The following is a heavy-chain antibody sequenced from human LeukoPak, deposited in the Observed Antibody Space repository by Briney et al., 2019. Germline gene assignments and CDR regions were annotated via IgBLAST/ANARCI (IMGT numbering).Heavy chain of an antibody. CDR3: AREESGYSPWHFDL. J-gene: IGHJ2*01. Sequence: KASETLSLTCTVSGGSISSYYWSWIRQPPGKGLVGIEYIYYSGSTNYNPSLKSRVTISVDTSKNQFSLKLSSVTAADTAVYYCAREESGYSPWHFDLWGRGTLVTVSS. CDR1: GGSISSYY. CDR2: IYYSGST. D-gene: IGHD3-3*01. V-gene: IGHV4-59*01.